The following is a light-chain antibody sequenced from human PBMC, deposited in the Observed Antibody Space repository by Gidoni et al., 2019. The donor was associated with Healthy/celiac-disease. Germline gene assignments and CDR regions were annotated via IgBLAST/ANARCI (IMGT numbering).Light chain of an antibody. Sequence: QSALTQPASVSGSPGQSITISCTGISSDVGSYNLVSWYQQHPGKAPKLMIYEGSKRPSGVSNRFSGSKSGNTASLTISGLQAEDEADYYCSYAGSSYVFGTGTKVTVL. CDR3: CSYAGSSYV. V-gene: IGLV2-23*01. CDR2: EGS. CDR1: SSDVGSYNL. J-gene: IGLJ1*01.